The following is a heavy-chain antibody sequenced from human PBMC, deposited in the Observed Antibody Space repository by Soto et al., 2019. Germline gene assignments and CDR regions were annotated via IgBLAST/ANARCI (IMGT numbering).Heavy chain of an antibody. Sequence: QVQLVQSGGEVKKPGASVEVSCRTSGYMFTTYGMSWVRQAPGQGLEWMAWISAYNGNKKYAQKFQGRVTIAHNTSPSTVSMELRNLASDGTGPYFCARTGGGMAARPLEYWGQGTLVTVSS. D-gene: IGHD6-6*01. CDR3: ARTGGGMAARPLEY. J-gene: IGHJ4*02. V-gene: IGHV1-18*04. CDR1: GYMFTTYG. CDR2: ISAYNGNK.